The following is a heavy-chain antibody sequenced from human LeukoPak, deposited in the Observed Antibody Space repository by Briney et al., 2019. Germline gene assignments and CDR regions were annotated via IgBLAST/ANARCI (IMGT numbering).Heavy chain of an antibody. CDR2: INHSGST. CDR1: GGSFSGYY. Sequence: SETLSLTCAVYGGSFSGYYWSWIRQPPGQGLEWIGEINHSGSTNYNPSLKSRVTISVDTSKNQFSLKLSSVTAADTAVYYCARVTSYDYVWGSYRCPFDYWGQGTLVTVSS. V-gene: IGHV4-34*01. J-gene: IGHJ4*02. CDR3: ARVTSYDYVWGSYRCPFDY. D-gene: IGHD3-16*02.